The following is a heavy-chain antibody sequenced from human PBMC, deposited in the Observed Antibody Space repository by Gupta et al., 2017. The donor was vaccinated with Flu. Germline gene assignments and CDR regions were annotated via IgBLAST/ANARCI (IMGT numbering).Heavy chain of an antibody. J-gene: IGHJ6*02. Sequence: QEQVVESGGDVVQPGRSLRLSCAASGFSFSNYGLHWVRQAPGKGLEWVAVISHDGSDKNYADSVKGRFTISRDNSKNTLYLQMNSLRIEDTAVYYCAKDWKWNYNNYGMNVWGQGTTVTVSS. D-gene: IGHD1-7*01. CDR3: AKDWKWNYNNYGMNV. CDR2: ISHDGSDK. CDR1: GFSFSNYG. V-gene: IGHV3-30*18.